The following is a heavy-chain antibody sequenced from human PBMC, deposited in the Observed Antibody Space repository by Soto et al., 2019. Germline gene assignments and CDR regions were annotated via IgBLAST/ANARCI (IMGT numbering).Heavy chain of an antibody. Sequence: GEALKSTWKGSGYSFTSYWIGWVRQMPGKGLELMVIIYAGDSDTRYSPSFQGQVTISAYKYISAAYLQWSSLKASDTAMYYCARQEAVAGPYYYYYGMYXWGQVTTVTVS. V-gene: IGHV5-51*01. CDR3: ARQEAVAGPYYYYYGMYX. D-gene: IGHD6-19*01. J-gene: IGHJ6*02. CDR2: IYAGDSDT. CDR1: GYSFTSYW.